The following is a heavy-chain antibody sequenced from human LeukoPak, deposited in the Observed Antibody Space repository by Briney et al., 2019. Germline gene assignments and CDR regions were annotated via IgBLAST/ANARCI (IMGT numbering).Heavy chain of an antibody. J-gene: IGHJ4*02. CDR2: MNPNSGNA. CDR1: GYTFTDYY. V-gene: IGHV1-8*02. CDR3: ARILTGYLPDY. Sequence: ASVKVSCKASGYTFTDYYMHWVRQATGQGLEWMGWMNPNSGNAGYPQKFQGRVTMTRDTSMTTAYMELSSLRSEDTAVYYCARILTGYLPDYWGQGTLVTVSS. D-gene: IGHD3-9*01.